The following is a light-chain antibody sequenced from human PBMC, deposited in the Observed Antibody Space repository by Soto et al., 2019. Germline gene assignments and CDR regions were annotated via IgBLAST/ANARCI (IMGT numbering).Light chain of an antibody. V-gene: IGKV1-5*03. Sequence: DIQMTQSPSTLSASVGDRVTITCRASQSISSWLAWYQQKPGKAPKLLIYKASSFESGVPSRFIGSGSSTEFTLTISSLQPDDFATYYCQQYNSYSPCTFGQGTKLEIK. J-gene: IGKJ2*02. CDR2: KAS. CDR3: QQYNSYSPCT. CDR1: QSISSW.